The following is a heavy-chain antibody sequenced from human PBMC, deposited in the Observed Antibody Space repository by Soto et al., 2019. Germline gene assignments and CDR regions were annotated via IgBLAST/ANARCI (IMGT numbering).Heavy chain of an antibody. CDR2: ISWDGGST. J-gene: IGHJ6*02. CDR3: AKDMRTTVTTLDYYGMDV. CDR1: GFTFDDYT. V-gene: IGHV3-43*01. Sequence: GGSLRLSCAASGFTFDDYTMHWVRQAPGKGLEWVSLISWDGGSTYYADSVKGRFTISRDNSKNSLYLQMNSLRTEDTALYYWAKDMRTTVTTLDYYGMDVWGQGTTVTVSS. D-gene: IGHD4-4*01.